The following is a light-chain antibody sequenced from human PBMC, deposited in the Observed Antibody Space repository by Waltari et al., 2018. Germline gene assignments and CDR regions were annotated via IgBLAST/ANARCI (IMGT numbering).Light chain of an antibody. CDR1: QSASKY. J-gene: IGKJ4*01. CDR3: QQRNDWPLT. CDR2: DAS. V-gene: IGKV3-11*01. Sequence: EIVLTQSSATLTLSPGERANLSCRASQSASKYVAWYQQRPGQPPRLLIYDASNRAAGVPDRFDAFGSGTDFTLTINSLEPEDFAVYYCQQRNDWPLTFGGGTRVEIK.